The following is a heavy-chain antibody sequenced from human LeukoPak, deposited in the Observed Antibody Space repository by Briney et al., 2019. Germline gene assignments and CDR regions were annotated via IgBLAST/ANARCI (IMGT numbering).Heavy chain of an antibody. V-gene: IGHV1-69*04. CDR2: IIPILGIA. CDR1: GGTFSSYA. D-gene: IGHD3-22*01. Sequence: SVKVSCKASGGTFSSYAISWVRQAPGQGLEWMGRIIPILGIANYAQKFQGRVTITADKSTSTAYMELSSLRAEDAAIYYCACSRARGWLLIPYFDSWGQGTLVTVSS. CDR3: ACSRARGWLLIPYFDS. J-gene: IGHJ4*02.